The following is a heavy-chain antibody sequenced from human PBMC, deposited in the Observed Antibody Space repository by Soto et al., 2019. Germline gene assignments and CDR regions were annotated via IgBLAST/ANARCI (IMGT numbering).Heavy chain of an antibody. J-gene: IGHJ3*02. CDR2: ISSSGST. V-gene: IGHV4-59*01. Sequence: QVQLQESGPGLVKPSETLSLTCTVSGGSISSYYWSWIRQPPGKGLEWIAYISSSGSTKYNPSLRSRVTISLDTSKNQFSLKSTSVTAADTAVYSCARLAPRDGDPKIVRAFDIWGQGTMVTVSS. CDR3: ARLAPRDGDPKIVRAFDI. D-gene: IGHD2-15*01. CDR1: GGSISSYY.